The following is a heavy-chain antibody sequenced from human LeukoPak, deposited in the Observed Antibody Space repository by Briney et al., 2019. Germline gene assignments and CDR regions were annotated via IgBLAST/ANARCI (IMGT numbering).Heavy chain of an antibody. CDR2: IGTAGDT. Sequence: GGSLRLSCAASGFTFSSYDMHWVRQATGKGLEWVSAIGTAGDTYYPGSVKGRFTISRENAKNSLYLQMNSLRAGDTAVYYCAGGRAGGSNDAFDIWGQGTMVTVSS. CDR3: AGGRAGGSNDAFDI. D-gene: IGHD2-15*01. CDR1: GFTFSSYD. V-gene: IGHV3-13*01. J-gene: IGHJ3*02.